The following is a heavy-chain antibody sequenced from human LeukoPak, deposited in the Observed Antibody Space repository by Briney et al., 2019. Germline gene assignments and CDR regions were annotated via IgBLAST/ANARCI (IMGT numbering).Heavy chain of an antibody. Sequence: GGSLRLSCAASGFTFSSYSMNWVRQAPGKGLEWVSSISSSSSYIYYADSVKGRFTISRDNAKNSLHLQMNSLRAEDTAVYYCARGHSSGWYYFDYWGQGTLVTVSS. D-gene: IGHD6-19*01. CDR2: ISSSSSYI. CDR1: GFTFSSYS. J-gene: IGHJ4*02. V-gene: IGHV3-21*01. CDR3: ARGHSSGWYYFDY.